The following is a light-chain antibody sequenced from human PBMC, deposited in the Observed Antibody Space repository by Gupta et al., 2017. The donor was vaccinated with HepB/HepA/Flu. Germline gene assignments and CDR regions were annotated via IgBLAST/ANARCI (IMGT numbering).Light chain of an antibody. J-gene: IGLJ2*01. Sequence: SSELSQDPAVSVALGRTVRITCQGGSLRRYYASWYQQKPGQALVPDIYGQNNRPSGIPDRFSGSTSGNTASLIITGAQAEDEADYCCNSRDSSGHHVVFGGGTKLTVL. CDR1: SLRRYY. CDR2: GQN. CDR3: NSRDSSGHHVV. V-gene: IGLV3-19*01.